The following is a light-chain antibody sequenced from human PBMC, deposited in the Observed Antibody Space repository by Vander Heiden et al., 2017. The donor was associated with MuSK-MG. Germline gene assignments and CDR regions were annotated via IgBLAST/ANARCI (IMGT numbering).Light chain of an antibody. V-gene: IGKV1-16*02. J-gene: IGKJ5*01. Sequence: DIQMTQSPSSLSASLGDRVTITCRASQGIRNYLAWFQQKPGKAPKSLIYAASTLQHGVPSKLSGNGYGTNFTLTISSRQQEDFAAYYCQQYYNSPRVTFGQGTLMEIK. CDR3: QQYYNSPRVT. CDR2: AAS. CDR1: QGIRNY.